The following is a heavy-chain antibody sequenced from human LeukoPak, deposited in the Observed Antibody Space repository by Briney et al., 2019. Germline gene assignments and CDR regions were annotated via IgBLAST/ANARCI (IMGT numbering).Heavy chain of an antibody. CDR1: GGSISSYY. CDR2: IYYSGST. CDR3: AREEHCSGGSCYSGFDY. D-gene: IGHD2-15*01. J-gene: IGHJ4*02. V-gene: IGHV4-59*12. Sequence: SETLSLTCTVPGGSISSYYWSWIRQPPGKGLEWIGYIYYSGSTNYNPSLKSRVTISVDTSKNQFSLKLSSVTAADTAVYCCAREEHCSGGSCYSGFDYWGQGTLVTVSS.